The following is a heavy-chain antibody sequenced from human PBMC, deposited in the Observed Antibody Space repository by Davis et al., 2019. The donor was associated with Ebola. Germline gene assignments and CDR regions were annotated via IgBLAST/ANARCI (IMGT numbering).Heavy chain of an antibody. CDR3: AKSGLSFGVVKYHYGMDV. D-gene: IGHD3-3*01. Sequence: GESLKISCAASGFTFSTYSMHWVRQAPGKGLDWLAAISYDGSNQFYAASMRGRFTISRDDSKNTLYLQMNSLRAEDTAVYYCAKSGLSFGVVKYHYGMDVWGKGTTVTVSS. CDR1: GFTFSTYS. V-gene: IGHV3-30-3*02. J-gene: IGHJ6*04. CDR2: ISYDGSNQ.